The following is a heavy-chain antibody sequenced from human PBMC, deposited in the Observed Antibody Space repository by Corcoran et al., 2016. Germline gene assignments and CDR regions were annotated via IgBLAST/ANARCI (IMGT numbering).Heavy chain of an antibody. CDR2: INHSGST. D-gene: IGHD3-22*01. Sequence: QVQLQQWGAGLLKPSETLSLTCAVYGGSFSGYYWSWIRQPPGKGLEWIGEINHSGSTNYNPSLKSRVTISVDTSKNQFSLKLSSVTAADTAVYYCARAQSGPGGSRIVKAFDIWGQGTMVTVSS. J-gene: IGHJ3*02. V-gene: IGHV4-34*01. CDR1: GGSFSGYY. CDR3: ARAQSGPGGSRIVKAFDI.